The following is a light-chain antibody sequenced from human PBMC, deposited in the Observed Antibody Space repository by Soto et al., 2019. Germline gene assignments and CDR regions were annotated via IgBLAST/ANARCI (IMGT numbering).Light chain of an antibody. Sequence: DIPMTQSPSTLSASVGDRVTITCRASQSISSWLAWYQQKPGKAPKLLIYDASGLESGVPSRFGVSGSGTEFTLTISSLQPDDFATYYCQQYDSYPRTFGQGTKVEF. V-gene: IGKV1-5*01. CDR3: QQYDSYPRT. CDR1: QSISSW. CDR2: DAS. J-gene: IGKJ1*01.